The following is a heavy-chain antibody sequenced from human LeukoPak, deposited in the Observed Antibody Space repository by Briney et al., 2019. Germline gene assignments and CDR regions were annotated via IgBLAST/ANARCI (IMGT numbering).Heavy chain of an antibody. J-gene: IGHJ4*02. V-gene: IGHV4-39*01. CDR1: GGSISSSSYY. D-gene: IGHD5-12*01. CDR3: ARQFAGWGYDFYFDY. CDR2: IYYSGST. Sequence: PSETLSLTCTVSGGSISSSSYYWGWIRQPPGKGLEWIGSIYYSGSTYYNPSLKSRVTISVDTSKNQFSLKLSSVTAADTAVYYCARQFAGWGYDFYFDYWGQGTLVTVSS.